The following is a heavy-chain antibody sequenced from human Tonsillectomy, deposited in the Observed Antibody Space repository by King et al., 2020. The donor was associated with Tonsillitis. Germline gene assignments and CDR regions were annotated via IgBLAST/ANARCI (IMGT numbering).Heavy chain of an antibody. Sequence: GGGVGHPGGSLRLSCAASGFTFSSYAMSWVRQAPGKGLEWVSAISGSGGSTYYADSVKGRFTISRDNSKNTLYLQMNSLRAEDTALYYCAKDLSIAMVTRIFDYWGQGTLVTVSS. CDR1: GFTFSSYA. J-gene: IGHJ4*02. D-gene: IGHD5-18*01. V-gene: IGHV3-23*01. CDR3: AKDLSIAMVTRIFDY. CDR2: ISGSGGST.